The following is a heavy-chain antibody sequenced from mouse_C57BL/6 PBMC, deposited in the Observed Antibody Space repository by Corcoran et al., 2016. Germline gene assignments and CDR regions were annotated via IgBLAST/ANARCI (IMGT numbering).Heavy chain of an antibody. CDR3: ARSLITTVVAPYCDY. D-gene: IGHD1-1*01. V-gene: IGHV1-26*01. Sequence: EVQLQQSGPELVKPGASVKISCKASGYTFTDYYMNWVKQSHGKSLEWIGDINPNNGGTSYNQKFKGKATLTVDKSSSTAYMGLRSLTSEDSAVYYCARSLITTVVAPYCDYWGQGTTLTVSS. J-gene: IGHJ2*01. CDR2: INPNNGGT. CDR1: GYTFTDYY.